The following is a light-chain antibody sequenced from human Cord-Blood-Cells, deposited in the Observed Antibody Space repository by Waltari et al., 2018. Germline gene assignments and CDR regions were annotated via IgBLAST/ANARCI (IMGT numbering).Light chain of an antibody. V-gene: IGKV3-20*01. Sequence: DIVLTQSPGTLSLSPGERATPSCRASQSVSSSYLAWYQQKPGQAPRLLSYGASSRTTGIPDRFSGSGSGTDFTLTISRLEPEDFAVYYCQQYGSSPDSFGQGTKLEIK. CDR1: QSVSSSY. J-gene: IGKJ2*03. CDR2: GAS. CDR3: QQYGSSPDS.